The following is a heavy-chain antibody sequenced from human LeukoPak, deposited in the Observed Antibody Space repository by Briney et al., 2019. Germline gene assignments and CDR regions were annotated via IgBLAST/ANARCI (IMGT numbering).Heavy chain of an antibody. CDR1: GFTFTSYA. V-gene: IGHV3-23*01. D-gene: IGHD3-10*01. J-gene: IGHJ4*02. CDR3: AKDVGNYYSGSRRGVFDY. CDR2: ISGGGDDT. Sequence: GGSLRLSCAASGFTFTSYAMSWVRQAPGKGLEWVSGISGGGDDTFYADAAKGRFTISRDNSKNTVHLQVNSLRAEDTAVYYCAKDVGNYYSGSRRGVFDYWGQGTLVTVSS.